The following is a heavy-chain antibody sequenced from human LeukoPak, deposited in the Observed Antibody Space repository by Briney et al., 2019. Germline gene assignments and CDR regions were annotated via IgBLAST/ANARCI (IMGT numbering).Heavy chain of an antibody. Sequence: GGSLRLSXAASGFTFSSYAMSWVRQAPGKGLEWVSAISGSGGSTYYADSVKGRFTISRDNSKNLLYLQMNSLRAEDTAVYYCARDRPPIEPYYMDVWGKGTTVTVSS. CDR2: ISGSGGST. D-gene: IGHD2-21*01. V-gene: IGHV3-23*01. CDR1: GFTFSSYA. CDR3: ARDRPPIEPYYMDV. J-gene: IGHJ6*03.